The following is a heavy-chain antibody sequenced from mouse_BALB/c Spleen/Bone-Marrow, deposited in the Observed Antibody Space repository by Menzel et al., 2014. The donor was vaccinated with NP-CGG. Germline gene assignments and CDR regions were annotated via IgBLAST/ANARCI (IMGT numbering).Heavy chain of an antibody. CDR3: TTLARNNFDY. D-gene: IGHD3-1*01. Sequence: VQLQQPGTVLARPGAAVKMSCKASGYTFSNYWMHWVKQRPGQGLEWIGTIYPGNSDTTYNQKFQGKAKLTAVTSTSTAYMELSSLTNEDSAVYYCTTLARNNFDYWGQGITLTVSS. CDR1: GYTFSNYW. CDR2: IYPGNSDT. V-gene: IGHV1-5*01. J-gene: IGHJ2*01.